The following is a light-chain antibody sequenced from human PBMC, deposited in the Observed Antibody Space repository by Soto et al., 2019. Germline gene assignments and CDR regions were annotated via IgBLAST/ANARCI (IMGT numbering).Light chain of an antibody. CDR2: DSS. V-gene: IGKV3-11*01. J-gene: IGKJ5*01. CDR1: ENIHSY. Sequence: EVMLTQSPATLSLSPGERATLSCRASENIHSYLAWYQQKPGQAPRLLIYDSSNRATGIPARFSGSGSGTAFTLSISSLEPEDFAVYYCQQRYNWPPITFGQGTRLDIK. CDR3: QQRYNWPPIT.